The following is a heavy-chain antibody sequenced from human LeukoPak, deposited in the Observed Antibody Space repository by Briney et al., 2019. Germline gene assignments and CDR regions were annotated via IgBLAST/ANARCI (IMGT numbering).Heavy chain of an antibody. CDR1: GGSISSYY. CDR2: IYYCGST. Sequence: SETLSLTCTVSGGSISSYYWSWIRQPPGKGLEWIGYIYYCGSTNYNASLKSRVTISVDTSKSQFSLKLSSVTAADTAVYYCARDLGGTLDVWGKGTTVTISS. CDR3: ARDLGGTLDV. V-gene: IGHV4-59*01. D-gene: IGHD3-16*01. J-gene: IGHJ6*04.